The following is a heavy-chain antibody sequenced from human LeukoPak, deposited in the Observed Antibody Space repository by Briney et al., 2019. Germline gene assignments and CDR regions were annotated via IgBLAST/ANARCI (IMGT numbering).Heavy chain of an antibody. J-gene: IGHJ4*02. CDR1: GFTFSSYA. Sequence: GGSLRLSCAASGFTFSSYAMSWVRQAPGKGLEWVSAISGSGGSTYYADSVKGRFTISRDNSKNTLYLQMNSLRAEDTAVYYCAKGYSSSWYGGWELALFDYWGQGTLVTASS. D-gene: IGHD6-13*01. V-gene: IGHV3-23*01. CDR2: ISGSGGST. CDR3: AKGYSSSWYGGWELALFDY.